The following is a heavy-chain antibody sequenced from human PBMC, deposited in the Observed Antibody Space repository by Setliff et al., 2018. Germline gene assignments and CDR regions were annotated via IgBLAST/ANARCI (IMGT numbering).Heavy chain of an antibody. J-gene: IGHJ4*02. D-gene: IGHD6-13*01. CDR3: ARAGLAATGRKGVFDH. Sequence: ASVKVSCKASGYSFTSHYMHWVRQAPGQGLEWMGIINTGGSSSSSTQKFEGRVTMTRDTSTNTVYMELSGLTSDDTAVYYCARAGLAATGRKGVFDHWGQGTLVTVS. V-gene: IGHV1-46*01. CDR2: INTGGSSS. CDR1: GYSFTSHY.